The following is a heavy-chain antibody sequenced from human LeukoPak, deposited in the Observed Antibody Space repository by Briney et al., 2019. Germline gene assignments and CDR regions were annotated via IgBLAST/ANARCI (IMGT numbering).Heavy chain of an antibody. CDR3: ARQYYDMYAFDI. V-gene: IGHV5-51*01. J-gene: IGHJ3*02. Sequence: GESLKISCKSSAYIFTNHWIGWVRQMPGKGLEWMGIIYPGDSDTRYSPSFQGQVTISADKSISTAYLQWSSLKASDTAMYYCARQYYDMYAFDIWGQGTMVTVSS. CDR2: IYPGDSDT. D-gene: IGHD3-9*01. CDR1: AYIFTNHW.